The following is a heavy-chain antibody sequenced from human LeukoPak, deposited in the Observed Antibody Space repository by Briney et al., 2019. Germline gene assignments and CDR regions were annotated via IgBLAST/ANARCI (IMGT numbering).Heavy chain of an antibody. CDR1: GGSISSYY. CDR2: IYYSGTT. D-gene: IGHD2-15*01. V-gene: IGHV4-59*01. CDR3: AREDRYCSGGSCYSSFAFDI. Sequence: PSETLSLTCTVSGGSISSYYWSWIRQPPGKGLECIGYIYYSGTTNYNPSLKSRVTISVDMSKNQFSLKLSSVTAADTAMYYCAREDRYCSGGSCYSSFAFDIWGQGTMVTVSS. J-gene: IGHJ3*02.